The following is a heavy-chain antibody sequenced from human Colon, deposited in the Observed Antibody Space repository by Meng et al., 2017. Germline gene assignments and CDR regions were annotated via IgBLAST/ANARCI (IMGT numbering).Heavy chain of an antibody. CDR1: GFNINIYA. CDR3: ARGVSWGSGTAFDY. V-gene: IGHV3-23*04. D-gene: IGHD3-16*01. Sequence: VQLVEAGGGLVQPGGSLSPSCAASGFNINIYAMTWVRQPPGQGLEWVSCIEGDGANGGDTHYADSVEGRFIISRDNAKNTLSLQMHSLTAEDSAVYYCARGVSWGSGTAFDYWGQGSLVTVSS. J-gene: IGHJ4*02. CDR2: IEGDGANGGDT.